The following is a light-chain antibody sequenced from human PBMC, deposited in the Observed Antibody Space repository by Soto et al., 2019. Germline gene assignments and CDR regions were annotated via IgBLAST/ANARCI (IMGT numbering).Light chain of an antibody. CDR1: SSNIGSNT. CDR2: SNN. V-gene: IGLV1-44*01. Sequence: QSVLTQPPSASGTPGQRVTISCSGSSSNIGSNTVNWYQQLPGTAPKLLIYSNNQRPSGVPDRFSGSKSGTSASLAISGLQSEDEADYYYAAWDDSLNAPYVFGTGTKLTVL. J-gene: IGLJ1*01. CDR3: AAWDDSLNAPYV.